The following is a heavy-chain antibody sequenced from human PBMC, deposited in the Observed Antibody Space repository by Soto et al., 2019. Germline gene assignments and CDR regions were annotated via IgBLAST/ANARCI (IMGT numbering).Heavy chain of an antibody. CDR2: IYNGERT. D-gene: IGHD6-19*01. CDR3: AQTTGWPGFDY. J-gene: IGHJ4*02. CDR1: GASIRNFY. V-gene: IGHV4-59*01. Sequence: QVHLQESGPGLVKPSETMSLTCTASGASIRNFYWNWVRQFPGKGLEWIGHIYNGERTNYNPSLKSRVTISVDTSKHQFSLKLSSVTVADPAVYYCAQTTGWPGFDYWGQGTLVAVSS.